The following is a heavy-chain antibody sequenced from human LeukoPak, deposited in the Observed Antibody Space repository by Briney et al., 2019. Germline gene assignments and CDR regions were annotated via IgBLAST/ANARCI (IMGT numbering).Heavy chain of an antibody. CDR2: INPNSGGT. V-gene: IGHV1-2*02. J-gene: IGHJ4*02. D-gene: IGHD2-2*01. Sequence: ASVKVSCKASGYTFTSYDINWVRQATGQGLEWMGWINPNSGGTNYAQKFQGRVTMTRDTSISTAYMELSRLRSDDTAVYYCARGKMIVVVPAATTFDYWGQGTLVTVSS. CDR3: ARGKMIVVVPAATTFDY. CDR1: GYTFTSYD.